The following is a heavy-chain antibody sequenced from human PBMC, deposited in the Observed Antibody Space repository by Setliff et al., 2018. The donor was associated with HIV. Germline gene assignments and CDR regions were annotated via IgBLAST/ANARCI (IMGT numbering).Heavy chain of an antibody. Sequence: SETLSLTCSVSGDSIFTSTYYWGWIRQPPGKGLEWIGTIYYTGSTYYNPSLKSRVTISVDTSKNQFSLKLSSVTAADTAVYYCAKEARGIPTTGTGYWGQGALVTVSS. CDR3: AKEARGIPTTGTGY. CDR2: IYYTGST. J-gene: IGHJ4*02. V-gene: IGHV4-39*02. D-gene: IGHD6-13*01. CDR1: GDSIFTSTYY.